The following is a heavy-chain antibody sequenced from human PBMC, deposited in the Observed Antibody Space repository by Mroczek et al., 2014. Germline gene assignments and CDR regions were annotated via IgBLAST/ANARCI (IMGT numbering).Heavy chain of an antibody. CDR1: GFTFEDYA. J-gene: IGHJ1*01. Sequence: VQLVESGGGLVQPGRSLRLSCAASGFTFEDYAMHWVRQPPGKGLEWVSGISWNSGAIDYGDSAKGRFTIFRDNAKNSLYLQMNSLRVEDTALYYCVKGYNTGWYSLQHWGLGTLVTVSS. CDR2: ISWNSGAI. V-gene: IGHV3-9*01. CDR3: VKGYNTGWYSLQH. D-gene: IGHD6-19*01.